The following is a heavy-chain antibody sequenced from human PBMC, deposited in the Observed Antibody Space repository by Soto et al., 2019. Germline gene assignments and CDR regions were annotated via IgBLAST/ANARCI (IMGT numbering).Heavy chain of an antibody. CDR1: GGTFSSYT. CDR2: VIPILGIA. Sequence: QVQLVQSGAEVKKPGSSVKVSCKASGGTFSSYTISWVRQPPGQGLEWMGRVIPILGIANYGQKFKGRVKITAEKSTSTAYMELSSLRSEDTAVYYCASNSGYERYGVGSTTYCYYCYMDVWGKGTTVTVSS. CDR3: ASNSGYERYGVGSTTYCYYCYMDV. D-gene: IGHD5-12*01. V-gene: IGHV1-69*02. J-gene: IGHJ6*03.